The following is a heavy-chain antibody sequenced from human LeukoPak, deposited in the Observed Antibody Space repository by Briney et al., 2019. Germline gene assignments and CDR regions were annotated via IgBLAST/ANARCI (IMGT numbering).Heavy chain of an antibody. CDR3: ARQPGGTAAFDI. CDR2: THNNGDS. Sequence: SETLSLTCTVSGASIDSYYWSWIRQPPGKGLEWIGYTHNNGDSNYNPSLKSRLTISVDTFKNEVSLVLTSVTAADTALYYCARQPGGTAAFDIWAQGTMVTVSA. D-gene: IGHD6-13*01. CDR1: GASIDSYY. V-gene: IGHV4-59*08. J-gene: IGHJ3*02.